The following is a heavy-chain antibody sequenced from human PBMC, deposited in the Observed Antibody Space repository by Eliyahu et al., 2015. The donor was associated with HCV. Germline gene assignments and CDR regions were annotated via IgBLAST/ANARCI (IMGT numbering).Heavy chain of an antibody. CDR1: GFTFXSYA. D-gene: IGHD4-17*01. V-gene: IGHV3-23*01. Sequence: EVQLLESGGGLVQPGGSLRLSCAASGFTFXSYAMXWVRQAPGKGLEWVSAISGSGGSTYYADSVKGRFTISRDNSKNTLYLQMNSLRAEDTAVYYCAKMDYGDHAPHFDYWGQGTLVTVSS. J-gene: IGHJ4*02. CDR3: AKMDYGDHAPHFDY. CDR2: ISGSGGST.